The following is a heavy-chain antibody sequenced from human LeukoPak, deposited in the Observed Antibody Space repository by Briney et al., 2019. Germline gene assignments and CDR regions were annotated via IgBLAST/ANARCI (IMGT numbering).Heavy chain of an antibody. D-gene: IGHD3-10*01. CDR3: AKIFRGEYYFDY. CDR1: GFTFSNYD. V-gene: IGHV3-23*01. CDR2: ISDSDGRT. Sequence: GGSLRLSCAASGFTFSNYDMNWVRQPPGKGLEWVSIISDSDGRTYYADSVKGRFTISRDNSKNTLYPQMNSLRAEDTAVYYCAKIFRGEYYFDYWGQGTLVTVSS. J-gene: IGHJ4*02.